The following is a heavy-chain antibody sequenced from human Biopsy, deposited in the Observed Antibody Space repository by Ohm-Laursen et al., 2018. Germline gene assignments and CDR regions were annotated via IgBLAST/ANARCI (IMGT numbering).Heavy chain of an antibody. D-gene: IGHD3-10*01. Sequence: ASVKVSCKTSGYTFTSYEINWVRQATGQGLEWMGWMNPDSGNTGYAQNFQGRVTMTRNTSISTAYMELSSLRSEDTAVYFCARADPPLFYYGSGSSNWFDPWGQGTLVTVPS. CDR2: MNPDSGNT. J-gene: IGHJ5*02. CDR1: GYTFTSYE. V-gene: IGHV1-8*01. CDR3: ARADPPLFYYGSGSSNWFDP.